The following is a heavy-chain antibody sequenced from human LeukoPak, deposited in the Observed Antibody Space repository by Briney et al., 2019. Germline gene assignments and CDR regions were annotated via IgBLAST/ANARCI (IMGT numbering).Heavy chain of an antibody. CDR3: ERNGYSYGYGFAFDI. CDR1: GGSISSYY. Sequence: PSETLSLTCTVSGGSISSYYWSWIRQPPGKGLEWIASIDCSGGTYYNPSLKSRVTIFVDTSKNQFSLKLRSVTAADTAVYYCERNGYSYGYGFAFDIWGQGTMVTVSS. V-gene: IGHV4-59*05. D-gene: IGHD5-18*01. J-gene: IGHJ3*02. CDR2: IDCSGGT.